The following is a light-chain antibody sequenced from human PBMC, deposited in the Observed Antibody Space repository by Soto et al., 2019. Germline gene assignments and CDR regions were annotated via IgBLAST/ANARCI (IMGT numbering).Light chain of an antibody. J-gene: IGLJ3*02. CDR2: TTN. CDR3: LLYYGSAQLV. V-gene: IGLV7-43*01. Sequence: QTVVTQEPSLTVSPGGTVTLTCASRTGAVTSGNYPSWFQQKPGQAPRTLIYTTNDKHSWTPARFSGSLLGDKAALTLSGVQPEDEAEYYCLLYYGSAQLVFGGGTKVTVL. CDR1: TGAVTSGNY.